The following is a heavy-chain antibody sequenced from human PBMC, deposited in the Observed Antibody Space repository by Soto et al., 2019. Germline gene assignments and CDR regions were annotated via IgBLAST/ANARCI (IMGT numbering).Heavy chain of an antibody. J-gene: IGHJ5*02. D-gene: IGHD2-2*01. CDR2: IYYSGST. CDR3: ARGYCSSNSCYRMGDKWFDP. V-gene: IGHV4-30-4*01. Sequence: PSETLSLTCTVSGGSISSGDYYWSWIRQPPGKGLEWIGYIYYSGSTYYNPSLKSRVTISVDTSKNQFSLKLSSVTAADTAVYYCARGYCSSNSCYRMGDKWFDPWSQGTLVTVSS. CDR1: GGSISSGDYY.